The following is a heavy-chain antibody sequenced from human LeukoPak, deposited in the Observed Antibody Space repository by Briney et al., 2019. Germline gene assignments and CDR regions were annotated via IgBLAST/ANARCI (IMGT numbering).Heavy chain of an antibody. CDR2: IYYRGST. Sequence: PSETLSLTCTVSGASISSSSYYWGWIRQPRGKGLEWIGSIYYRGSTYYSPSLKSRITISRDTSKKQFSLKVNSVTAADTAVYYCARSPDSSIFDIWGQGTMVTVSS. J-gene: IGHJ3*02. D-gene: IGHD6-6*01. CDR1: GASISSSSYY. V-gene: IGHV4-39*01. CDR3: ARSPDSSIFDI.